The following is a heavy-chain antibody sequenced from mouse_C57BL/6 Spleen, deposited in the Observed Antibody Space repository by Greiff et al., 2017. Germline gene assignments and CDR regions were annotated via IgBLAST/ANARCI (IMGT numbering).Heavy chain of an antibody. CDR2: IDPETGGT. J-gene: IGHJ2*01. CDR3: TPYGSSRDY. CDR1: GYTFTDYE. V-gene: IGHV1-15*01. Sequence: VKLMESGAELVRPGASVTLSCKASGYTFTDYEMHWVKQTPVHGLEWIGAIDPETGGTAYNQKFKGKAILTADKSSSTAYMELRSLTSEDSAVYYCTPYGSSRDYWGQGTTLTVSS. D-gene: IGHD1-1*01.